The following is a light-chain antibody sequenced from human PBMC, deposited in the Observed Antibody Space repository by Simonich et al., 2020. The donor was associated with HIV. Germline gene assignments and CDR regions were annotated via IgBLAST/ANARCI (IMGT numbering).Light chain of an antibody. CDR2: GAS. CDR1: QSVSSN. J-gene: IGKJ1*01. Sequence: EIVMTQSPATLSVSPGERATLPCRASQSVSSNLAWYQQKPGQAPRLLIYGASTRATGIPDRFSGGGAGTEFTLTISSMQSEDFAVYYCQQYNDWPPWTFGQGTKVEIK. CDR3: QQYNDWPPWT. V-gene: IGKV3-15*01.